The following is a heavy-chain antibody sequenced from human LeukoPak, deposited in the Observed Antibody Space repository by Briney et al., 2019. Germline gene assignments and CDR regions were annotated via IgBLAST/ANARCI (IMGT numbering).Heavy chain of an antibody. CDR3: ARLYYDSSGYYSTGFDY. V-gene: IGHV4-30-2*01. CDR1: GGSISSGGYS. J-gene: IGHJ4*02. CDR2: IYHSGST. D-gene: IGHD3-22*01. Sequence: SETLSLTCAVSGGSISSGGYSWSWIRQPPGKGLEWIGYIYHSGSTYYNPSLKSRVTISVDRSKNQFSLKLSSVTAADTAVYYCARLYYDSSGYYSTGFDYWGQGTLVTVSS.